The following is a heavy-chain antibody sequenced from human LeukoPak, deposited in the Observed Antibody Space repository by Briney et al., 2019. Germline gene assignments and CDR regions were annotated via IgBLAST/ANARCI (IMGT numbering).Heavy chain of an antibody. V-gene: IGHV3-48*03. Sequence: GGSLRLSCAASGFTFSSYEMNWVRQAPGKGLEWVSYISSSGSTIYYADSVKGRFTISRDNAKNSLYLHMNSLETEDTAVYYCARGRYRNGWRAIDYWGQGTLVTVSS. CDR1: GFTFSSYE. D-gene: IGHD6-19*01. CDR3: ARGRYRNGWRAIDY. J-gene: IGHJ4*02. CDR2: ISSSGSTI.